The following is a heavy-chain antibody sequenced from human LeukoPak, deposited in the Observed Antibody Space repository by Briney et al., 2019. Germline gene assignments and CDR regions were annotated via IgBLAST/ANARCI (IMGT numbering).Heavy chain of an antibody. V-gene: IGHV1-46*01. CDR3: ARSEYYDDSTIWFVDL. J-gene: IGHJ2*01. CDR2: INPRGDCT. D-gene: IGHD3-22*01. Sequence: GASVKDSCKAAGYSFIRYFLHWVRQAPGQTLDWMGMINPRGDCTTYAQKFQGRLSMTDDKSTSTVYMDLRSLTSDETAVYYCARSEYYDDSTIWFVDLWGRGTLVTVSS. CDR1: GYSFIRYF.